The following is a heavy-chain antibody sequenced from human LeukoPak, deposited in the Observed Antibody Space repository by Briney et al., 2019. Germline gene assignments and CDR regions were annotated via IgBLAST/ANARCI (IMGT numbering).Heavy chain of an antibody. J-gene: IGHJ4*02. D-gene: IGHD3-9*01. Sequence: SETLSLTCAVSGYSISSGYYWGWIRQPPGKGLEWIGGIYHSGSTYYNPSLKSRVTISVDTSKNQFSLKLSSVTAADTAVYYCAREGLRYFDWLFSSFDYWGQGTLVTVSS. V-gene: IGHV4-38-2*02. CDR2: IYHSGST. CDR3: AREGLRYFDWLFSSFDY. CDR1: GYSISSGYY.